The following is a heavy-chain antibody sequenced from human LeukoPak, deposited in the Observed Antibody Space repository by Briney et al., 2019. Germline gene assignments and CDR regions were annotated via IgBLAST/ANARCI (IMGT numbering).Heavy chain of an antibody. CDR2: IIPIFGTA. CDR1: GYTFTSYA. J-gene: IGHJ3*02. D-gene: IGHD3-22*01. V-gene: IGHV1-69*06. Sequence: ASVKVSCKASGYTFTSYAISWVRQAPGQGLEWMGGIIPIFGTANYAQKFQGRVTITADKSTSTAYMELSSLRSEDTAVYYCARDVKDYYDSSDYAFDIWGQGTMVTVSS. CDR3: ARDVKDYYDSSDYAFDI.